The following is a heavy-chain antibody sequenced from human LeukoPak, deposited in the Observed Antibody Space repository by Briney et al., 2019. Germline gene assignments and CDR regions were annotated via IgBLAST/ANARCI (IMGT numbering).Heavy chain of an antibody. V-gene: IGHV3-7*01. CDR3: ARDASGSYYVY. D-gene: IGHD1-26*01. CDR1: GFALSGYW. Sequence: PGGSLRLSCAASGFALSGYWMTWVRQAPGKGLEWVTNIKPDETEKYYGDSVKGRFTASRDNAENLLFLEMKNLRAEDTAVYYCARDASGSYYVYWGQGTLVTVSS. CDR2: IKPDETEK. J-gene: IGHJ4*02.